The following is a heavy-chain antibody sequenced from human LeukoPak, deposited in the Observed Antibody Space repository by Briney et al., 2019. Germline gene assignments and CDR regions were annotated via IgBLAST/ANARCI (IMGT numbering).Heavy chain of an antibody. CDR3: ARGRGSSSRPMY. V-gene: IGHV1-18*01. J-gene: IGHJ4*02. Sequence: ASVKVSCKASGYTFTSYAMNWVRQAPGQGLEWMGWISVYNGDTYYAQNLQGRVTLTTDTSTRIVYLELRSLRSDDTAVYYCARGRGSSSRPMYWGQGTLVTVSS. CDR1: GYTFTSYA. D-gene: IGHD6-6*01. CDR2: ISVYNGDT.